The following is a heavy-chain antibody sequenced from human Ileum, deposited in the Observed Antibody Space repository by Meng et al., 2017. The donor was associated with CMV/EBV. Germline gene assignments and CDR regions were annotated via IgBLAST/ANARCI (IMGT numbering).Heavy chain of an antibody. CDR2: ISSSSAYI. Sequence: GGSLRLSCAASGFTFSSYSMNWVRQAPGKGLDWVSSISSSSAYIYYADSVKGRFTITRDNTKNSLFLQMDSLRAEDTAVYYFAGSNSWYLVDYWGQGALVTVSS. V-gene: IGHV3-21*01. CDR1: GFTFSSYS. CDR3: AGSNSWYLVDY. J-gene: IGHJ4*02. D-gene: IGHD6-13*01.